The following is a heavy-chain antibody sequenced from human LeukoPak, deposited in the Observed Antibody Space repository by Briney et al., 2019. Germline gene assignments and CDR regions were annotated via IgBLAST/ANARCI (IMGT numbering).Heavy chain of an antibody. J-gene: IGHJ4*02. CDR3: AKDYDSSGYYSFDY. D-gene: IGHD3-22*01. CDR2: ISSSGSYI. CDR1: GFPFSTYS. Sequence: GGSLRLSCEASGFPFSTYSMNWVRQAPGKGLEWVASISSSGSYIYYADSVKGRFTISRDNSKNTLYLQMNSLRAEDTAVYYCAKDYDSSGYYSFDYWGQGTLVTVSS. V-gene: IGHV3-21*04.